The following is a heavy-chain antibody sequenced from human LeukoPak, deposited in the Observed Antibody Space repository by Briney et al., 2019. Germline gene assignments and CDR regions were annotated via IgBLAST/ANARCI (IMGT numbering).Heavy chain of an antibody. Sequence: PSETLSLTCAVYGGSFSGYYWSWIRQPPGKGLEWIGEINHSGSTNYNPSLKSRVTISVDTSKNQFSLKLSSVTAADTAVYYCARGQGAHDYWGQGTLVTVSS. J-gene: IGHJ4*02. CDR2: INHSGST. CDR3: ARGQGAHDY. D-gene: IGHD3-16*01. CDR1: GGSFSGYY. V-gene: IGHV4-34*01.